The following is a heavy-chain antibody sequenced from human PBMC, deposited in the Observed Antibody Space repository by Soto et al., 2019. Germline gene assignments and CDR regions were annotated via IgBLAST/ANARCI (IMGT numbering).Heavy chain of an antibody. CDR3: ARGSRTTLRFLG. D-gene: IGHD3-3*01. CDR1: GGSFSGYY. Sequence: SETLSLTCAVYGGSFSGYYWSWIRQPPGKGLEWIGEINHSGSTNYNPSLKSRVTISVDTSKNQFSLKLSSVTAADTAVYYCARGSRTTLRFLGWVQGTLVT. V-gene: IGHV4-34*01. J-gene: IGHJ4*02. CDR2: INHSGST.